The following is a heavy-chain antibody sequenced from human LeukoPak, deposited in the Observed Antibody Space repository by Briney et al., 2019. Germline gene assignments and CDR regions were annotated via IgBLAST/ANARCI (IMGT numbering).Heavy chain of an antibody. J-gene: IGHJ6*02. CDR3: ARVWGYGGNSGWNYYYYGMDV. CDR2: INHSGST. V-gene: IGHV4-34*01. Sequence: SETLSLTCAVYGGSFSGYYWSWIRQPPGKGLEWIGEINHSGSTNYNPSLKSRVTISVDTSKNQFSLKLSSVTAADTAVYYYARVWGYGGNSGWNYYYYGMDVWGQGTTVTVSS. D-gene: IGHD4-17*01. CDR1: GGSFSGYY.